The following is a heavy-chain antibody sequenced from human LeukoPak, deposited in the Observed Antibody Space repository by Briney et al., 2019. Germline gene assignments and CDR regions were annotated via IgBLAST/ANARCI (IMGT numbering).Heavy chain of an antibody. V-gene: IGHV3-23*01. CDR3: EVVVAASYDY. CDR1: RFTFSSYA. CDR2: ISGSGGTT. J-gene: IGHJ4*02. Sequence: GGSLRLSCAASRFTFSSYAMTWVRQPPGKGLEWVAAISGSGGTTYYADFAKGRFSISRDNSKNTLYLQMNSLRAEDTAVYYCEVVVAASYDYWGQGTLVTVSS. D-gene: IGHD2-15*01.